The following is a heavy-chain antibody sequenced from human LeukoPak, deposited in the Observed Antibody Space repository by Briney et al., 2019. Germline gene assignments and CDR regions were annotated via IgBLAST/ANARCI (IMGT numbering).Heavy chain of an antibody. Sequence: GGSLRLSCAASGFSFSSNGMNWVRQPPGKGLEWLSFISGSSETIYYADSVKGRFTISRDNARKSLYLQMNTLRAEDTAVYYCASEFFPATTAPRDYWGQGTLVVIVSS. V-gene: IGHV3-48*01. D-gene: IGHD3-3*01. CDR3: ASEFFPATTAPRDY. CDR1: GFSFSSNG. CDR2: ISGSSETI. J-gene: IGHJ4*02.